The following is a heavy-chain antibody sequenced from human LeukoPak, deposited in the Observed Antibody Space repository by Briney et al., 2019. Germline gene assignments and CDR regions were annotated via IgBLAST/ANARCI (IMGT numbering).Heavy chain of an antibody. Sequence: PSETLSLTCTVSGGSISSSSYYWGWIRQPPGKGLEWIGSIYYSGSTYYNPSLKSRVTISVDTSKNQFSLKLSSVTAADTAVYYCARGRGYGYSLGATIDYWGQGTLVTVSS. V-gene: IGHV4-39*07. CDR3: ARGRGYGYSLGATIDY. J-gene: IGHJ4*02. D-gene: IGHD5-12*01. CDR1: GGSISSSSYY. CDR2: IYYSGST.